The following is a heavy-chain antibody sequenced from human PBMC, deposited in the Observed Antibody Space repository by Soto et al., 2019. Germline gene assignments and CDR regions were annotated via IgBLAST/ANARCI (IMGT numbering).Heavy chain of an antibody. CDR2: MNPNSGNT. CDR1: GYTFTSYD. J-gene: IGHJ6*03. D-gene: IGHD3-10*01. CDR3: AGEADYGSGSYDYYYYMDV. V-gene: IGHV1-8*01. Sequence: GASVKVSCKASGYTFTSYDINWVRQATGQGLEWMGWMNPNSGNTGYAQKFQGRVTMTRNTSISTAYMELSSLRSEDTAVYYCAGEADYGSGSYDYYYYMDVWGKGTTVTVSS.